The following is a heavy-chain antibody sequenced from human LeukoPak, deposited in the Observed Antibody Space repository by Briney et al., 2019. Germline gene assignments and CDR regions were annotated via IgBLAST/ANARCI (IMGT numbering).Heavy chain of an antibody. Sequence: GGSLRLSCAASGFTFSSYSMNWVRQAPGKGLEWVSYISSSSSTIYYADSVKGRFTISRDNAKNSLYLQMNSLRDEDTAVYYCARAVGAHYYYYGMDVWGQGTTVTVSS. CDR3: ARAVGAHYYYYGMDV. D-gene: IGHD1-26*01. J-gene: IGHJ6*02. CDR1: GFTFSSYS. V-gene: IGHV3-48*02. CDR2: ISSSSSTI.